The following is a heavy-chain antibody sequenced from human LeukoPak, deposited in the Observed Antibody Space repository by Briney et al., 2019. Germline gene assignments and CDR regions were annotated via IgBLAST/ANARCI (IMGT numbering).Heavy chain of an antibody. CDR3: ARGSRRTAMLNERYYYYMDV. V-gene: IGHV1-8*03. D-gene: IGHD3-10*02. CDR1: GYTFTSYD. Sequence: ASVKVSCKASGYTFTSYDINWVRQATGQGLEWMGSINPNGGNTGYAQKFQGRVTITRDTSISTVYMELRSLRSEDTAVYYCARGSRRTAMLNERYYYYMDVWGKGTTVTVSS. J-gene: IGHJ6*03. CDR2: INPNGGNT.